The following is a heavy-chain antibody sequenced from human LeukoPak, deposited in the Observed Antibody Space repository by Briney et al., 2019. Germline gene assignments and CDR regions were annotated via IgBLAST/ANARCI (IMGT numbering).Heavy chain of an antibody. J-gene: IGHJ4*02. CDR3: ARGAPRYCSSTSCYGGDY. CDR1: GGSFSGYY. CDR2: INHSGST. Sequence: SETLSLTCSVYGGSFSGYYCSWIRQPPGKGLEWIGEINHSGSTNYNPSLKSRVTISVDTPKNQFSLKLSSVTAADTAVYYCARGAPRYCSSTSCYGGDYWGQGTLVTVSS. V-gene: IGHV4-34*01. D-gene: IGHD2-2*01.